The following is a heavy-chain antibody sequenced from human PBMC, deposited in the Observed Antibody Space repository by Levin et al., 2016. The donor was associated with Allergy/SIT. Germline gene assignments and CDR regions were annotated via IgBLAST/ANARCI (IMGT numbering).Heavy chain of an antibody. CDR2: ISSNGGST. V-gene: IGHV3-64D*06. D-gene: IGHD2-2*01. J-gene: IGHJ4*02. Sequence: WIRQPPGKGLEYVSAISSNGGSTYYADSVKGRFTISRDNSKNTLYLQMSSLRAEDTAVYYCVKDQGYCSSTSCYYFDYWGQGTLVTVSS. CDR3: VKDQGYCSSTSCYYFDY.